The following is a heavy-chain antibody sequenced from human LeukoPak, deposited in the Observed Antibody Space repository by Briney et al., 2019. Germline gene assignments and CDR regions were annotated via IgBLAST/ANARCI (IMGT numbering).Heavy chain of an antibody. CDR2: IDNSGGYT. D-gene: IGHD2-15*01. J-gene: IGHJ4*02. V-gene: IGHV3-23*01. CDR1: GFTFGTYA. CDR3: AKCSGGSYYHSDDY. Sequence: PGGSLRLSCAASGFTFGTYAMSWVRQAPGKGLEWVSTIDNSGGYTYYADSVKGRFTISRDNSKNTLFLQMNSLRAEDTAVYYCAKCSGGSYYHSDDYWGQGTLVTVSS.